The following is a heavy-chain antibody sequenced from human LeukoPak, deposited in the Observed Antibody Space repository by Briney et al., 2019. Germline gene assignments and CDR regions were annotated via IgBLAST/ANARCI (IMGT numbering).Heavy chain of an antibody. CDR2: ISGSGGST. CDR3: AKDRIVLMVYAILDY. V-gene: IGHV3-23*01. J-gene: IGHJ4*02. CDR1: GFTFSSYA. D-gene: IGHD2-8*01. Sequence: GKSLRLSCAASGFTFSSYAMSWVRQAPGKGLEWVSAISGSGGSTYYADSVKGRFTISRDNSKNTLYLQMNSLRAEDTAVYYCAKDRIVLMVYAILDYWGQGTLVTVSS.